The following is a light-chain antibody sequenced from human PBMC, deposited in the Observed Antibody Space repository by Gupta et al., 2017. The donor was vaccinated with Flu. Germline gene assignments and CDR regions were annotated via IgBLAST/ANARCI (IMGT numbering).Light chain of an antibody. J-gene: IGKJ1*01. Sequence: PSSVAASVGDRVTITGRASQGIGNWLAWYQQKPGKAPKILIYAASRLQSGVPPRFSGSGSGTDFSLTISSLQPEDFATYYCQQTNSFPRSFGQGTKVEVK. CDR2: AAS. V-gene: IGKV1-12*01. CDR3: QQTNSFPRS. CDR1: QGIGNW.